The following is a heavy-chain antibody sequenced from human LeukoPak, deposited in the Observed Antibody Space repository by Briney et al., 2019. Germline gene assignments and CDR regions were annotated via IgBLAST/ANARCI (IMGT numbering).Heavy chain of an antibody. D-gene: IGHD5-24*01. CDR2: ISYDGSNK. Sequence: PGRSLRLSCEASGFTFSTYGMHWVRQAPGKGLEWVAVISYDGSNKYYADSVKGRFTISRDNSKNTLYLQMNSLRAEDTAVYYCARGQDQMAFDYWGQGTLVTVSS. CDR3: ARGQDQMAFDY. J-gene: IGHJ4*02. V-gene: IGHV3-30*19. CDR1: GFTFSTYG.